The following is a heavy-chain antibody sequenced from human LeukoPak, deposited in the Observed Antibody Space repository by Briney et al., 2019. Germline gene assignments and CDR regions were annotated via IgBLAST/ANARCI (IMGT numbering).Heavy chain of an antibody. CDR2: ISSSSSTI. CDR1: GFTFSSYS. J-gene: IGHJ3*02. V-gene: IGHV3-48*04. D-gene: IGHD2-15*01. CDR3: ARDLEYCSGGSCYSEDAFDI. Sequence: GGSLRLSCAASGFTFSSYSMNWVRQAPGEGLEWVSYISSSSSTIYYADSVKGRFTISRDNAKNSLYLQMNSLRAEDTAVYYCARDLEYCSGGSCYSEDAFDIWGQGTMVTVSS.